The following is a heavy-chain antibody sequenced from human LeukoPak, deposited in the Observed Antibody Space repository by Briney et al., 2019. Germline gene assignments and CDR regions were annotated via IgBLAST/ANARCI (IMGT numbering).Heavy chain of an antibody. V-gene: IGHV3-74*01. Sequence: GGSLRLSCAASGFTFSSYWMRWVRRAPGKGLVWVSRINSDGSSTSYADSVKGRFTISRDNAKNTLYLQMNSLRAEDTAVYYCARGDYEYYYYYYMDVWGKGTTVTVSS. CDR1: GFTFSSYW. D-gene: IGHD4-17*01. J-gene: IGHJ6*03. CDR2: INSDGSST. CDR3: ARGDYEYYYYYYMDV.